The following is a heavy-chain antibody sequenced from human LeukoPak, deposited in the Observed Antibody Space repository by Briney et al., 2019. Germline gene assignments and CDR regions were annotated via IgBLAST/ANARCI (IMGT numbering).Heavy chain of an antibody. CDR3: ARHWGEAWDIVVVPAARGFDI. Sequence: PSETLSLTCTVSGGSISSYYWSWIRQPPGKGLEWIGYIYYSGSTNYNPSLKSRVTISVDTSKNQFSLKLSSVTAADTAVYYCARHWGEAWDIVVVPAARGFDIWGQGTMVTVSS. CDR1: GGSISSYY. CDR2: IYYSGST. J-gene: IGHJ3*02. V-gene: IGHV4-59*01. D-gene: IGHD2-2*01.